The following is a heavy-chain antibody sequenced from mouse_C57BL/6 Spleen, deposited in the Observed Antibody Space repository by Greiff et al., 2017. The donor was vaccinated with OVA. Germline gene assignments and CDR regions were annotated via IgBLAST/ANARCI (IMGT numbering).Heavy chain of an antibody. Sequence: EVQLVESGGGLVKPGGSLKLSCAASGFTFSSYTMSWVRQTPEQRLEWVATISGGGGNTYYPDSVKGRFPISRDNAKNTLYLQMSSLRSEDTALYYCARQEVIYYGNYAMDYWGQGTSVTVSS. J-gene: IGHJ4*01. CDR2: ISGGGGNT. CDR1: GFTFSSYT. CDR3: ARQEVIYYGNYAMDY. D-gene: IGHD2-1*01. V-gene: IGHV5-9*01.